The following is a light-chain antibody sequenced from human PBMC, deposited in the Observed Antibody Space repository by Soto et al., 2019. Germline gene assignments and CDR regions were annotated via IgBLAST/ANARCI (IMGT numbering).Light chain of an antibody. J-gene: IGKJ2*01. CDR3: QQCSGSPYTYT. V-gene: IGKV3D-20*01. CDR1: QGVVSGY. CDR2: DTT. Sequence: EIVLTQSPATLSLSPGERATLSCGASQGVVSGYLAWYQQKPGLAPRLLIYDTTSRAPGIPDRFSCSGSGAHFTLTIDRLEPEDFADYYCQQCSGSPYTYTFGQGTRLEIK.